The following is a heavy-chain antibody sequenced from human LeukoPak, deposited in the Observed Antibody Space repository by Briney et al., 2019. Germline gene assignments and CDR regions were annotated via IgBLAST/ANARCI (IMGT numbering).Heavy chain of an antibody. CDR3: ARDRGWLQYIDY. CDR2: INWNGGNT. CDR1: GFTFGDYG. J-gene: IGHJ4*02. Sequence: GSLRLSCAASGFTFGDYGMGWVRQAPGKGLEWVSSINWNGGNTAYADSVKGRFTISRDTAKDSLYLQLNSLRAEDTALYYCARDRGWLQYIDYWGQGTLVTVSS. D-gene: IGHD5-24*01. V-gene: IGHV3-20*04.